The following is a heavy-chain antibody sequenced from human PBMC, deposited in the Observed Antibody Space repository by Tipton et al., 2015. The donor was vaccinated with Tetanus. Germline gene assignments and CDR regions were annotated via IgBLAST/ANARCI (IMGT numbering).Heavy chain of an antibody. CDR3: ARIGWLQQNKPAFDI. CDR1: GGSLRSGGYY. CDR2: IYYTGNT. D-gene: IGHD6-19*01. V-gene: IGHV4-31*03. Sequence: TLSLTCTVSGGSLRSGGYYWSWIRQHPGQGLEWIGYIYYTGNTYDSPSLKSRVTMSVDTSKNQFSLKLGSVTAADTAVYYCARIGWLQQNKPAFDIWGQGTVVTVSS. J-gene: IGHJ3*02.